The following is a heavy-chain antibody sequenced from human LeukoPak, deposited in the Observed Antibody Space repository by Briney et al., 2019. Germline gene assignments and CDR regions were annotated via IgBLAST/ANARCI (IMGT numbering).Heavy chain of an antibody. CDR2: ISGSSSYI. Sequence: PGGSLRLSSAASGFTFSDYYMNWIRQAPGKGLEWVSYISGSSSYIYYADSVKGRFTISRDNAKNSLYLQMNSLRAEDTAVYYCARAETTVTRPHWFDGWGQGTLVTVSS. J-gene: IGHJ5*02. CDR1: GFTFSDYY. CDR3: ARAETTVTRPHWFDG. D-gene: IGHD4-17*01. V-gene: IGHV3-11*04.